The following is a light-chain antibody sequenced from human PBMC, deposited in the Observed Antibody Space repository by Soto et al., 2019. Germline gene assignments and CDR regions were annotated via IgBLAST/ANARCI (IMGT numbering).Light chain of an antibody. J-gene: IGLJ1*01. CDR3: CSYARSSPYV. Sequence: QSVLTQPASVSGSPGQSITISCTGISSDVGSYNLVSWYQHHPGKAPQLMIYEVSKRPSGVSNRFSGSKSGNTASLTISGLQAEDEADYFCCSYARSSPYVFATGSKVTVL. CDR2: EVS. CDR1: SSDVGSYNL. V-gene: IGLV2-23*02.